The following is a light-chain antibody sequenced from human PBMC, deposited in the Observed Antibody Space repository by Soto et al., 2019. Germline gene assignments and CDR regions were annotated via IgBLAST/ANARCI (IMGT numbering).Light chain of an antibody. CDR3: LQDYNYPWT. CDR2: GAS. J-gene: IGKJ1*01. Sequence: AIQMTQSPSSLSASVGDRVSITCRASQDISVDLGWYQQKPGKAPKVLIYGASILQSGVPSRFSGSGSGTDFTLTISSLQPEDFATYYCLQDYNYPWTFGQGTRVEIK. V-gene: IGKV1-6*01. CDR1: QDISVD.